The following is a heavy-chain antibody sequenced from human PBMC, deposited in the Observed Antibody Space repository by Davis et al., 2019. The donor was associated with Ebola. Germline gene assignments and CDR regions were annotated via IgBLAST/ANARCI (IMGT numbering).Heavy chain of an antibody. J-gene: IGHJ4*02. CDR2: INRDGSTT. Sequence: GESLKISCAASGFTFSSYWMHWVRQAPGKGLVWVSCINRDGSTTTYADSVKGRFTISRDNAKNTLYLQMNSLRAEDTAVYYCARDFDKVRTWGQGTLVTVSS. CDR3: ARDFDKVRT. V-gene: IGHV3-74*03. D-gene: IGHD1-1*01. CDR1: GFTFSSYW.